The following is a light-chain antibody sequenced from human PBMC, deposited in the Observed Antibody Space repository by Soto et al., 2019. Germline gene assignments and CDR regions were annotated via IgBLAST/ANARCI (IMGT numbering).Light chain of an antibody. CDR1: QTISDY. Sequence: DIQMTHSPPSLSASVGDRVTITCRASQTISDYLHWYQQKPGKAPTLLIYGSSSLQTGVPPRFSGSGSGTEFTLTISSLQPEDFGTYYCQQTYDSLVSFGGGIKVEIX. CDR3: QQTYDSLVS. V-gene: IGKV1-39*01. CDR2: GSS. J-gene: IGKJ4*01.